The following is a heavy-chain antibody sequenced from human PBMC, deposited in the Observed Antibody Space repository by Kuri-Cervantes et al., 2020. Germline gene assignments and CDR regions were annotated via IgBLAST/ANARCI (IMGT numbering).Heavy chain of an antibody. CDR2: IIPIFGTA. CDR1: GGTFSSYA. Sequence: SVKVSCKASGGTFSSYAISWVRQAPGQGLEWMGGIIPIFGTANYAQEFQGRVTITADKSTSTAYMELSSLRSEDTAVYYCARGYHPLDNWXXEGAWFDPWGQGTLVTVSS. D-gene: IGHD1-1*01. CDR3: ARGYHPLDNWXXEGAWFDP. J-gene: IGHJ5*02. V-gene: IGHV1-69*06.